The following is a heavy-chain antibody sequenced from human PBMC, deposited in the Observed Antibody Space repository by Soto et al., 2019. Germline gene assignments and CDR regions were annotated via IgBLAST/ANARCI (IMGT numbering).Heavy chain of an antibody. CDR1: GGSISSSSYY. V-gene: IGHV4-39*01. J-gene: IGHJ6*02. CDR2: IYYSGST. Sequence: QLQLQESGPGLVKPSETLSLTCTVSGGSISSSSYYWGWIRQPPGKGLEWIGSIYYSGSTYYNPSLKSRVTISVDTSKNQFSLKLSSVTAADTAVYYCARSSTSLFSYYYGMDVWGQGTTVTVSS. CDR3: ARSSTSLFSYYYGMDV. D-gene: IGHD2-2*01.